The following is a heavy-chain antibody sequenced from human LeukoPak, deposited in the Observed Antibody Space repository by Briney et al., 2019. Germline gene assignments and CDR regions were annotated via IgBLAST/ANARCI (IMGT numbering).Heavy chain of an antibody. CDR2: IIPIFGTA. CDR1: GGTFSSYT. V-gene: IGHV1-69*05. Sequence: ASVKVSCKASGGTFSSYTINWVRQAPGQGLEWLGGIIPIFGTANYAQKFQGRVTITTDESTSTAYMELSSLRSEGTAVYYCARDHSSSWYNGWFDPWGQGTLVTVSS. D-gene: IGHD6-13*01. CDR3: ARDHSSSWYNGWFDP. J-gene: IGHJ5*02.